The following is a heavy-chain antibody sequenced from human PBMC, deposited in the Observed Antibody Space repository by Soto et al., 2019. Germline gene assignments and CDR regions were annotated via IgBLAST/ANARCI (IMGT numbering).Heavy chain of an antibody. D-gene: IGHD5-18*01. V-gene: IGHV4-31*03. CDR1: GGSINSGGYC. Sequence: QVQLQESGPGLVKPSQTLSLTCTVSGGSINSGGYCWSWLRQHPGKGLEWIGCISYGGSHSYNASLKSRGTISVDTSKNQFSLKLSSVTAADTAVYYCSRGILVWGQGTLITVSS. CDR2: ISYGGSH. J-gene: IGHJ4*02. CDR3: SRGILV.